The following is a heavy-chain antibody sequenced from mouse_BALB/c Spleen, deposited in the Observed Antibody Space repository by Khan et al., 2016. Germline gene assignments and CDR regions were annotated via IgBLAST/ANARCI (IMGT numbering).Heavy chain of an antibody. Sequence: VQLKQSGAELVRSGASVKLSCTASGFNIKDYYMHWVKQRPEQGLEWIGWIDPENGDTEYAPKFQGKATMTADTSSNTAYLQLSSLTSEDTACYYCNACDYNAMDYWGQGTSVTVSS. V-gene: IGHV14-4*02. CDR1: GFNIKDYY. CDR2: IDPENGDT. J-gene: IGHJ4*01. CDR3: NACDYNAMDY.